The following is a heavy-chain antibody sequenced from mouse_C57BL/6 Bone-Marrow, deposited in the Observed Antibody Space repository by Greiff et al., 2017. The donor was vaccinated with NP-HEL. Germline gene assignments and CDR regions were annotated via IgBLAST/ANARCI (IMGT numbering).Heavy chain of an antibody. D-gene: IGHD1-1*01. CDR1: GYTFTNYW. Sequence: VQLQESGAELVRPGTSVKMSCKASGYTFTNYWIGWAKQRPGHGLEWIGDIYPGGGYTNYNEKFKGKATLTADKSSSTAYMQFSSLTSEDSAIYYCARYYYGSSLDYWGQGTTLTVSS. V-gene: IGHV1-63*01. J-gene: IGHJ2*01. CDR2: IYPGGGYT. CDR3: ARYYYGSSLDY.